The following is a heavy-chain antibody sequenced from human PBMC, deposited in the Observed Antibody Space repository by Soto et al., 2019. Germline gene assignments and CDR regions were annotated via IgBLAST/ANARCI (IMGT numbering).Heavy chain of an antibody. CDR3: ARIDFRITIFGVDLKYYYYMDV. CDR2: ISAYNGNT. CDR1: GFTFSSYG. J-gene: IGHJ6*03. Sequence: PGGSLRLSCAASGFTFSSYGISWVRQAPGQGLEWMGWISAYNGNTNYAQKLQGRVTMTTDTSTSTAYMELRSLRSDDTAVYYCARIDFRITIFGVDLKYYYYMDVWGKGTTVTVSS. D-gene: IGHD3-3*01. V-gene: IGHV1-18*01.